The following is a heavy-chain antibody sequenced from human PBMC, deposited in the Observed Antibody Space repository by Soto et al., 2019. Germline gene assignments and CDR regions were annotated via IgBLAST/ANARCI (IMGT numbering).Heavy chain of an antibody. CDR1: GLPVTGVY. V-gene: IGHV3-66*01. Sequence: PGGSMRLSCVGSGLPVTGVYMSWVRQAPGKGLEWVSLIQSGGPTYYADSVKGRFTISRDTSENTVHLQMDSLRAEDTAVYYCARDDVLCDGGRCYGVPLDVRGKGATVTVSS. CDR2: IQSGGPT. CDR3: ARDDVLCDGGRCYGVPLDV. J-gene: IGHJ6*04. D-gene: IGHD2-15*01.